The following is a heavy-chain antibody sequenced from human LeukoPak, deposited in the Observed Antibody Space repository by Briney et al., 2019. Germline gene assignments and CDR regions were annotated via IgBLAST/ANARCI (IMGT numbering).Heavy chain of an antibody. CDR2: IYPGDSDT. CDR1: GYSFTSYW. V-gene: IGHV5-51*01. D-gene: IGHD5-18*01. CDR3: ARNGYSYGYYMDV. J-gene: IGHJ6*03. Sequence: GESLKISFNGSGYSFTSYWIGWVRQMPGKGLEWMGIIYPGDSDTRYSPSFQGQVTISADKSISTAYLQWSSLKASDTAMYYCARNGYSYGYYMDVWGKGTTVTVSS.